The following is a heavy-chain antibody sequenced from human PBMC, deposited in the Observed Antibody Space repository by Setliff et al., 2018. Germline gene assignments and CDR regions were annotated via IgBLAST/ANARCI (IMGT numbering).Heavy chain of an antibody. CDR1: GFTFSGYS. Sequence: GGSLRLSCAASGFTFSGYSMNWVRQAPGKGLEWVSYISGSSHIISYAGSVKGRFTISRDNAKNSLYLQMNSLRADDTAVYYCARGIYSFDYWGLGTLVTVSS. CDR2: ISGSSHII. V-gene: IGHV3-48*01. D-gene: IGHD4-4*01. CDR3: ARGIYSFDY. J-gene: IGHJ4*02.